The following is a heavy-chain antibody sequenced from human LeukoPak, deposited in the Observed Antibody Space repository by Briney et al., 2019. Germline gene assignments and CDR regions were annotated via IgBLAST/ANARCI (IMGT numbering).Heavy chain of an antibody. J-gene: IGHJ4*02. V-gene: IGHV3-30*02. Sequence: SGGSLRLSCAASGFTFSSYGMHWVRQAPGKGLEWVAFIRYDGSNKYYADSVKGRFTISRDNSKNTLYLQMNSLRAEDTAVYYCAKEQNSGIEAAGTLLWGQGTLVTVSS. CDR2: IRYDGSNK. CDR1: GFTFSSYG. D-gene: IGHD6-13*01. CDR3: AKEQNSGIEAAGTLL.